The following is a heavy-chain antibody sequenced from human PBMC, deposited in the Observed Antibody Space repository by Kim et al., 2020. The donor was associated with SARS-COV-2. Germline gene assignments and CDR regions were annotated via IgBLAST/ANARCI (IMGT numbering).Heavy chain of an antibody. CDR1: DSTFKRFW. D-gene: IGHD6-19*01. CDR3: SSRGYVAVADSSEEDHYQGRDV. CDR2: INGDGSYS. Sequence: GGSLRLSCAASDSTFKRFWMHWVRQAPGKGLVWVSRINGDGSYSRYADSVTGRITIARHNAKNTLYLQMYRLRAEDTAIYDCSSRGYVAVADSSEEDHYQGRDVWGKGTAVIVSS. V-gene: IGHV3-74*01. J-gene: IGHJ6*04.